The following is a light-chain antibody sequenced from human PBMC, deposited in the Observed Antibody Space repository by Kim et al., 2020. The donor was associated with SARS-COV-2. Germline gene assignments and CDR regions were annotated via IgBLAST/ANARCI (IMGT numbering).Light chain of an antibody. CDR1: SANVANQG. V-gene: IGLV10-54*04. CDR3: SAWDTSLGVWV. CDR2: RDN. J-gene: IGLJ3*02. Sequence: QTATHTGTGDSANVANQGATWLQQHQGHPPKLLSHRDNSRPSGVSERFSASNSGNTASLTITGLQPEDEADYYCSAWDTSLGVWVFGGGTQLTVL.